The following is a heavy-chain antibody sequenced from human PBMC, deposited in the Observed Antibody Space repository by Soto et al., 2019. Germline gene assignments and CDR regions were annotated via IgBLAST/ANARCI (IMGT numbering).Heavy chain of an antibody. CDR1: GGSITSYY. Sequence: SETLSLTCSVSGGSITSYYWSWIRQPPGKRLEWIAYIYYSGSTSYNPSLKSRVSISLDTSKNQFSLKLSSVTAADTAVYYCARTYDGSGPNSGGYGFDIWGQGTMVTVSS. D-gene: IGHD3-22*01. V-gene: IGHV4-59*01. J-gene: IGHJ3*02. CDR2: IYYSGST. CDR3: ARTYDGSGPNSGGYGFDI.